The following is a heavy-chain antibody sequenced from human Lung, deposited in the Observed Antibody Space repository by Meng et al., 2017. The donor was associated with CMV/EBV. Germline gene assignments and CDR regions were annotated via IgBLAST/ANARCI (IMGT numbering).Heavy chain of an antibody. CDR1: GVTCSTFG. D-gene: IGHD6-19*01. J-gene: IGHJ6*02. CDR3: ESDQWLAATYYGMDV. V-gene: IGHV3-30*07. Sequence: SGVTCSTFGVYCVRQARRKAVQWVEVISRDGSSSHYADYAKDLFTISRVNSKNTMYMEMDRLTSEDTALYSCESDQWLAATYYGMDVWGRGTLVTVSS. CDR2: ISRDGSSS.